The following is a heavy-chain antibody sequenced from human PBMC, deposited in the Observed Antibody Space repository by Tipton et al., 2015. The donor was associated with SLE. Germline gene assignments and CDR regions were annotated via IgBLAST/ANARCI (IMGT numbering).Heavy chain of an antibody. CDR3: AKDLGGGGYYYYGMDV. CDR1: GFTFSSYA. CDR2: ISYDGSNK. Sequence: RSLRLSCAASGFTFSSYAMHWVRQAPGKGLEWVAVISYDGSNKYYADSVKGRFTISRDNSKNTLYLQMNSLRAEDTAVYYCAKDLGGGGYYYYGMDVWGQGTTVTVSS. V-gene: IGHV3-30*04. J-gene: IGHJ6*02. D-gene: IGHD2-15*01.